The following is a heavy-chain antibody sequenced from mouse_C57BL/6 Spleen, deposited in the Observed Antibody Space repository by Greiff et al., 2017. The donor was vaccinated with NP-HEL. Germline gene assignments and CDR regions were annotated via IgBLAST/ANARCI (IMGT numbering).Heavy chain of an antibody. CDR2: ISYSGST. V-gene: IGHV3-1*01. J-gene: IGHJ2*01. CDR1: GYSTTSGYD. CDR3: ARGGNYYGSSYYFDY. D-gene: IGHD1-1*01. Sequence: DVKLQESGPGMVKPSQSLSLTCTVTGYSTTSGYDWHWIRHFPGNKLEWMGYISYSGSTNYNPSLKSRISITHDTSKNHFFLKLNSVTTEDTATYYCARGGNYYGSSYYFDYWGQGTTLTVSS.